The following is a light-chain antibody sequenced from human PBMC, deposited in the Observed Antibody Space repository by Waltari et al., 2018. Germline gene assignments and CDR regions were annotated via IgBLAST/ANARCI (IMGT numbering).Light chain of an antibody. J-gene: IGKJ4*01. CDR2: KAS. CDR3: QQYSSYPLT. V-gene: IGKV1-5*03. Sequence: DIQMTQSPSTLSASVGDRVTITCRASQSVRNWLAWYQQQPGKAPKLPIHKASSLESGVPSRFSGSGSGTEFTLTISSLHPDDFATYYCQQYSSYPLTFGGGTKVENK. CDR1: QSVRNW.